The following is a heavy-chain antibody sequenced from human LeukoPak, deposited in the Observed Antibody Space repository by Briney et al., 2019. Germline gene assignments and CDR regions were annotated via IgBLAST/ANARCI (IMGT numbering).Heavy chain of an antibody. J-gene: IGHJ4*02. CDR2: ISSRSSTT. CDR3: ASGVWGSYQHYFDY. D-gene: IGHD3-16*02. CDR1: GFTFSDYY. Sequence: GGSLRLSCAASGFTFSDYYMNWVRQAPGKGLEWVSYISSRSSTTYYADSVKGRFTISRDNAKNSLYLQMNSLRAEDTAVYYCASGVWGSYQHYFDYWGQGTLVTVSS. V-gene: IGHV3-11*04.